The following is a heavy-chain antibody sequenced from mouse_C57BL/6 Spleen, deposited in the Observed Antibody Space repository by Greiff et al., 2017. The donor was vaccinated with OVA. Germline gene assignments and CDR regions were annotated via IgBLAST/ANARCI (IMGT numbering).Heavy chain of an antibody. CDR2: IYPGDGDT. V-gene: IGHV1-80*01. J-gene: IGHJ4*01. Sequence: VQLQESGAELVKPGASVKISCKASGYAFSSYWMNWVKQRPGKGLEWIGQIYPGDGDTNYNGKFKGKATLTADKYSRTAYMQLSSLTSEDSAVYFCARTVVAGDAMDYWGQGTSVTGSS. CDR1: GYAFSSYW. CDR3: ARTVVAGDAMDY. D-gene: IGHD1-1*01.